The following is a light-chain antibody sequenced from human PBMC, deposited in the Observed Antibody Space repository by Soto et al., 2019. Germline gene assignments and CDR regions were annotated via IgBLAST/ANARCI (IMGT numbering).Light chain of an antibody. CDR3: QQSYSTPLT. J-gene: IGKJ4*01. CDR1: QSISSY. Sequence: DIQMTQSPSSLSASVGDRVTITCRASQSISSYLNWYQQKPGKAPKLLIYAASSLQSGVPSRFSGRGSGTDFTLTISSLQPEDVANYYCQQSYSTPLTFGGGTKVEIK. V-gene: IGKV1-39*01. CDR2: AAS.